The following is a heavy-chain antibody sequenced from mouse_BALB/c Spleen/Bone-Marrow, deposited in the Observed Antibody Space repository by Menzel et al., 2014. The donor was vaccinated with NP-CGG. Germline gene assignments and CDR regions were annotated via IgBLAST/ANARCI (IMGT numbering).Heavy chain of an antibody. CDR2: IDPANGNT. V-gene: IGHV14-3*02. J-gene: IGHJ3*01. CDR3: ARLDLSAY. Sequence: DVQLQESGAELVKPGASVKLSCTASGFNIKDTYMHWVKQRPEQGLEWIGRIDPANGNTKYDPKFQGKATITADTSSNTAYLQLSSLTSEDTAVYYCARLDLSAYWGQGTLVTVSA. CDR1: GFNIKDTY.